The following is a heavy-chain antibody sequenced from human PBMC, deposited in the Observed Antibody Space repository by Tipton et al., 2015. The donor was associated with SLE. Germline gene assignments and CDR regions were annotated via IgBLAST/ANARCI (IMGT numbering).Heavy chain of an antibody. Sequence: QLVQSGAEVKKPGSSVKVSCKASGGTFRSYAIIWVRQAPGQGLEWMGGIIPISGTVNYGQKFQGRVTITTDVSTSTAYMEVSSLKSEDTAIYYCARGAGNNWLYNWFDPWGQGTLVTVSS. CDR1: GGTFRSYA. J-gene: IGHJ5*02. V-gene: IGHV1-69*01. CDR2: IIPISGTV. D-gene: IGHD1-1*01. CDR3: ARGAGNNWLYNWFDP.